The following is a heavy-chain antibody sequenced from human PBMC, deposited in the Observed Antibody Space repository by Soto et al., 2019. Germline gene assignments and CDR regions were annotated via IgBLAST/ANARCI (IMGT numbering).Heavy chain of an antibody. V-gene: IGHV5-51*01. CDR1: GYSFTSYW. J-gene: IGHJ2*01. D-gene: IGHD4-17*01. Sequence: EVQLVQSGAEVKKPGESLKISCKGSGYSFTSYWIGWVRQMPGKGLEWMGIIYPGDSDTRYSPSFQGQVTISADKSISTAYLQWSSLKASDTAMYYCARHRRSSRKAPATTVTTAPHVSWYFDLWGRGTLVTVSS. CDR3: ARHRRSSRKAPATTVTTAPHVSWYFDL. CDR2: IYPGDSDT.